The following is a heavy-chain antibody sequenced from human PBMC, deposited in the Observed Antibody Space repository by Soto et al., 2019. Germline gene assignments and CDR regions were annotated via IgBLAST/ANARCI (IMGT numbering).Heavy chain of an antibody. CDR3: ARDRDYYVSGNYYNRIDF. V-gene: IGHV1-69*01. CDR2: IIPLFGTP. J-gene: IGHJ4*02. D-gene: IGHD3-10*01. Sequence: QVHLVQSGAEVKKPGSSVKVSCKASGGIFSTYAISWLRQAPGQGLEWMGGIIPLFGTPNYAQRFQGRVTITADESTSTAYMERSRLRSEDTAVYYCARDRDYYVSGNYYNRIDFWGQGTLVTVSS. CDR1: GGIFSTYA.